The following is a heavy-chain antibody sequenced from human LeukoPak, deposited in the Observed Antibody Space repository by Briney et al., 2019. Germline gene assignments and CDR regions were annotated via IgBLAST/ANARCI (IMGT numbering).Heavy chain of an antibody. CDR1: GGSISHYY. V-gene: IGHV4-59*08. Sequence: PSETLSLTCTVSGGSISHYYWSWIRQPPGKGLEWIGYIYFSGATNYNPSLKSRVTISVDTSKNQFSLKLSSVTAADTAVYYCAGGARMNDYWGQGTLVTVSS. CDR2: IYFSGAT. CDR3: AGGARMNDY. D-gene: IGHD1-26*01. J-gene: IGHJ4*02.